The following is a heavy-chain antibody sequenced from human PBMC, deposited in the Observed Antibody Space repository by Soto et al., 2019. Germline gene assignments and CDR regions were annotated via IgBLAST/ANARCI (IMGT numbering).Heavy chain of an antibody. V-gene: IGHV1-69*12. J-gene: IGHJ4*02. CDR3: ARDTSGVRSGWRYYFDY. CDR2: IIPIFGTA. CDR1: GGTFSSYA. Sequence: QVQLVQSGAEVKKPGSSVKVSCKASGGTFSSYAISWVRQAPGQGLEWMGGIIPIFGTANYAQKFHGRVTITADESKSTAYKELSSLRSEDTAVYYCARDTSGVRSGWRYYFDYWGQGTLVTVSS. D-gene: IGHD6-19*01.